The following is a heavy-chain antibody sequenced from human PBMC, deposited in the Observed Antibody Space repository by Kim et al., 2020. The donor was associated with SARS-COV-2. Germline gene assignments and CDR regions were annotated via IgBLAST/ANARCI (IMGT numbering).Heavy chain of an antibody. J-gene: IGHJ6*02. Sequence: KGRVTIARDNPKNTLYLQMNSLRAEDTAMYYCAKGSDGYNFWYYYYGMDVWGQGTTVTVSS. D-gene: IGHD3-3*01. CDR3: AKGSDGYNFWYYYYGMDV. V-gene: IGHV3-30*02.